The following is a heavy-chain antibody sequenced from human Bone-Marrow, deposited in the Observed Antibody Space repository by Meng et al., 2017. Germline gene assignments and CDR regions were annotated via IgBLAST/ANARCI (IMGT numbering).Heavy chain of an antibody. CDR1: GFTFSSYA. D-gene: IGHD6-19*01. J-gene: IGHJ3*02. Sequence: GESLKISCAASGFTFSSYAMHWVRQAPGKGLEWVAVISYDGSNKYYADSVKGRFTTSRDNSKNTLYLQMNSLRAEDTAVYYCARDFEGSGWSAALSDAFDIWGQGTMVTVSS. CDR2: ISYDGSNK. V-gene: IGHV3-30*04. CDR3: ARDFEGSGWSAALSDAFDI.